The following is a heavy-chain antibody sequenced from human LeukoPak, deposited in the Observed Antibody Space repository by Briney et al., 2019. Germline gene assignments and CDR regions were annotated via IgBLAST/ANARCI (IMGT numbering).Heavy chain of an antibody. Sequence: SETLSLTCTVSGGSISSYYWSWIRQPPGKGLEWIGYSYYTGSTNYNPSLKSRATISVDTSKNQFSLNLRSVTAADTAMYYCATSRSGYSYADYWGRGTLVSVSS. D-gene: IGHD5-18*01. V-gene: IGHV4-59*08. CDR1: GGSISSYY. CDR2: SYYTGST. J-gene: IGHJ4*02. CDR3: ATSRSGYSYADY.